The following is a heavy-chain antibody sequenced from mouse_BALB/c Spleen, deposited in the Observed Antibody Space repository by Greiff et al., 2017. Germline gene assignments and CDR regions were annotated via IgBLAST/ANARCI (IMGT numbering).Heavy chain of an antibody. CDR1: GFTFSSYG. CDR3: ARLYDYDPWFAD. V-gene: IGHV5-6*01. J-gene: IGHJ3*01. D-gene: IGHD2-4*01. Sequence: EVQVVESGGDLVKPGGSLKLSCAASGFTFSSYGMSWVRQTPDKRLEWVATISSGGSYTYYPDSVKGRFTISRDNAKNTLYLQMSSLKSEDTAMYYCARLYDYDPWFADWGQGTLVTVSA. CDR2: ISSGGSYT.